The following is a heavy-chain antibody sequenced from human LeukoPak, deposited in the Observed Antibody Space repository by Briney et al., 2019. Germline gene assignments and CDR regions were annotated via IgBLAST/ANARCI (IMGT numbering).Heavy chain of an antibody. CDR2: INHSGST. J-gene: IGHJ4*02. CDR3: ARGRGGRGSGSYFPFDY. D-gene: IGHD3-10*01. V-gene: IGHV4-34*01. Sequence: SETLSLTCAVYGGSFSGYYWSWIRQPPGKGLEWIGEINHSGSTNYNPSLKSRVTISVDTSKNQFSLKLSSVTAADTAVYYCARGRGGRGSGSYFPFDYWGQGTLVTVSS. CDR1: GGSFSGYY.